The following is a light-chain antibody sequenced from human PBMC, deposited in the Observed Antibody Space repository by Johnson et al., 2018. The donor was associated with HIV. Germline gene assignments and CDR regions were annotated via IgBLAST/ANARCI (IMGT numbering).Light chain of an antibody. V-gene: IGLV1-51*01. CDR2: DND. CDR3: GTWDTSLSPGGV. Sequence: QSVLTQPPSVSAAPGQKVTISCSGSSSIIGNNYVSWYQQLPGTAPKLLIYDNDKRPSGIPDRFSGSKSGTSATLGITGLQTGDEADYYCGTWDTSLSPGGVFGTGTKVSVL. CDR1: SSIIGNNY. J-gene: IGLJ1*01.